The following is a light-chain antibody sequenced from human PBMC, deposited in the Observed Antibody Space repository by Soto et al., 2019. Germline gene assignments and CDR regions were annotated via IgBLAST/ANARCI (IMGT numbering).Light chain of an antibody. CDR3: HQADSFPFT. CDR2: GAS. CDR1: QAISNY. J-gene: IGKJ3*01. V-gene: IGKV1-12*01. Sequence: DIQMTQSPSSVSVSVGETVTITCRASQAISNYLAWYQQKPGKAPKLLIYGASSLHSGVPSRFSGSGSMTHFTLTISSLQPEDFATSFCHQADSFPFTFGPGTKVHIE.